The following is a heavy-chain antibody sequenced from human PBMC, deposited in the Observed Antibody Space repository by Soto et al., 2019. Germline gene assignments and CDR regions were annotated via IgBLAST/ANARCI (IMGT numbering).Heavy chain of an antibody. CDR1: GFTLSSYW. J-gene: IGHJ5*02. CDR3: ARDSSNYYDSSGSFWFDP. CDR2: IKQEGSEK. D-gene: IGHD3-22*01. Sequence: GGSLRLSCAASGFTLSSYWMSWVRQAPGKGLEWAANIKQEGSEKYYVDSVKGRFTISRDNVKNSLYLQMNSLRAEDTAVYYCARDSSNYYDSSGSFWFDPWGQGALVTVSA. V-gene: IGHV3-7*01.